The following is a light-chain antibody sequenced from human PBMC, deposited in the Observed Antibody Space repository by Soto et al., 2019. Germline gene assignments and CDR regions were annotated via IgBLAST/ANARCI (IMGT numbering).Light chain of an antibody. CDR1: QSVSRY. J-gene: IGKJ4*01. CDR2: DTS. CDR3: QQRFSWPPT. Sequence: EIGLTQSPATLSLSPGERATLSCRASQSVSRYLAWYHQKPGQAPRLLIHDTSTRATGGPDTFCGSGSGTEFTLTISRLEPEDFAMYYCQQRFSWPPTFGGGTHVEIK. V-gene: IGKV3-11*01.